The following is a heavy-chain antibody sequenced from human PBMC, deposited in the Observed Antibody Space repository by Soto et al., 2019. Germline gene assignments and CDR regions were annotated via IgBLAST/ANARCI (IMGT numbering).Heavy chain of an antibody. Sequence: QVQLQESGPGLVKPSQTLSLTCTVSGGSISSGGYYWSWIRQHPGKGLEWIGYIYYSGSTYYNPSLKSRVTISVDTSKSQFSLKLSSVTAADTAVYYCARDLRSLLWLGGGGNWFDPWGQGTLVTVSS. CDR3: ARDLRSLLWLGGGGNWFDP. CDR1: GGSISSGGYY. CDR2: IYYSGST. V-gene: IGHV4-31*03. D-gene: IGHD3-10*01. J-gene: IGHJ5*02.